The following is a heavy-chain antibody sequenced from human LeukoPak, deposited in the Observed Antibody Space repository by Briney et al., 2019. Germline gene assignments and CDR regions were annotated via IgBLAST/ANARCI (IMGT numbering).Heavy chain of an antibody. Sequence: PGGSLRLPCAASGFTFGSSSMSWVRQAPGQGLQWVANINQDGSETYYVDSVKGRFTISRDNAKNSLYLQMDSLRADDSALYYCATRKCLGCQLFYLDYWGQGSLVTVSS. CDR2: INQDGSET. J-gene: IGHJ4*02. D-gene: IGHD3-16*01. CDR3: ATRKCLGCQLFYLDY. CDR1: GFTFGSSS. V-gene: IGHV3-7*01.